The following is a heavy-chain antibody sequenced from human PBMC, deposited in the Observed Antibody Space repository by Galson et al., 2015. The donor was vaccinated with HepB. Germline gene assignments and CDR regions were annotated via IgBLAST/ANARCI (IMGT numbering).Heavy chain of an antibody. D-gene: IGHD4-11*01. J-gene: IGHJ5*02. CDR2: IIPIFGTA. CDR3: ARGIQHDYSNYYNWFDP. CDR1: GGTFSSYA. Sequence: SVKVSCKASGGTFSSYAISWVRQAPGQGLEWMGGIIPIFGTANYAQKFQGRVTITADESTSTAYMELSSLRSEDTAVYYCARGIQHDYSNYYNWFDPWGQGTLVTVSS. V-gene: IGHV1-69*13.